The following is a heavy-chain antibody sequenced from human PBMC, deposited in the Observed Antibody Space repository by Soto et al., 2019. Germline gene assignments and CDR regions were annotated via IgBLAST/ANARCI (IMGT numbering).Heavy chain of an antibody. CDR1: AGSISTFNYY. J-gene: IGHJ3*01. D-gene: IGHD2-8*01. Sequence: QVQLQESGPGLVRPSQTLSLTCTVSAGSISTFNYYWSWIRQHPEKGLEWIGYISYSGSTFYHSSLKSRVTISLDTSKKQFSLTLTSVTAADTAVYDCARSAQWDGFDPWGQGTMVTVSS. CDR2: ISYSGST. CDR3: ARSAQWDGFDP. V-gene: IGHV4-31*03.